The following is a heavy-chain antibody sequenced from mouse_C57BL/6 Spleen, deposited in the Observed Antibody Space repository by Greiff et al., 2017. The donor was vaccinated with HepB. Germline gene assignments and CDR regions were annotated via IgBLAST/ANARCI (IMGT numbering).Heavy chain of an antibody. V-gene: IGHV3-6*01. D-gene: IGHD2-4*01. Sequence: EVKLVESGPGLVKPSQSLSLTCSVTGYSITSGYYWNWIRQFPGNKLEWMGYISYDGSNNYNPSLKNRISITRDTSKNQFFLKLNSVTTEDTATYYCARDRLRHFDYWGQGTTLTVSS. CDR2: ISYDGSN. CDR1: GYSITSGYY. J-gene: IGHJ2*01. CDR3: ARDRLRHFDY.